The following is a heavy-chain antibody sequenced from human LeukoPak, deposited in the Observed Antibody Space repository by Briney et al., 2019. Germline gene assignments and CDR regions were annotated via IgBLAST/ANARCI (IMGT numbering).Heavy chain of an antibody. Sequence: GGSLRLSCAASGFTFSSYAMSWVRQAPGKGLEWVSAISGSGGSTYYADSVKGRFTISIDNSKNTLYLQMNSLRAEDTAVYYCAVRWYYDFWSGYRLPYYFDYWGQGTLVTVSS. CDR3: AVRWYYDFWSGYRLPYYFDY. CDR2: ISGSGGST. D-gene: IGHD3-3*01. CDR1: GFTFSSYA. V-gene: IGHV3-23*01. J-gene: IGHJ4*02.